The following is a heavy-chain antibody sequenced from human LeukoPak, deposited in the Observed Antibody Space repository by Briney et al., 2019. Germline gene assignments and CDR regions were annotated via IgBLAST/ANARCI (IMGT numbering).Heavy chain of an antibody. D-gene: IGHD2-2*01. Sequence: ASVKISCKASGYTFTSYDINWVRQATGQGLEWVGWMNPNSGNTGYAQKFQGRVTITRNTSISTAYMELSSLRSEDTAVYYCARESHCSSTSCSNDYWGQGTLVTVSS. CDR3: ARESHCSSTSCSNDY. V-gene: IGHV1-8*03. J-gene: IGHJ4*02. CDR2: MNPNSGNT. CDR1: GYTFTSYD.